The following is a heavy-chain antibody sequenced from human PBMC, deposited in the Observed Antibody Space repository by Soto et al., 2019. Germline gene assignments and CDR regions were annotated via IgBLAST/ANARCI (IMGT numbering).Heavy chain of an antibody. CDR3: ARDNGIEGSFDP. CDR1: GFTFSSYS. Sequence: GSLRLSCAASGFTFSSYSMNWVRQAPGEGLEWIAYISLGRRTIFYADSVKGRFTISRDDAKNSLYLQMNSLRDEDTSVYYCARDNGIEGSFDPWGQGTLVTVSS. V-gene: IGHV3-48*02. J-gene: IGHJ5*02. CDR2: ISLGRRTI.